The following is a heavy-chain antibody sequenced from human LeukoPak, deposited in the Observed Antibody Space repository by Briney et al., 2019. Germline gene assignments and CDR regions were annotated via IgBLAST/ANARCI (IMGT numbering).Heavy chain of an antibody. CDR1: GGSISSSSYY. D-gene: IGHD3-9*01. CDR3: ARANFDTLTGWGHFDS. V-gene: IGHV4-39*07. Sequence: SETLSLTCTVSGGSISSSSYYWGWVRQPPGKGLEWIGSIYYSGNTYYNPSLKSRVILSVDKSKNQFSLRMNSVTAADTAMYYCARANFDTLTGWGHFDSWGQGTLVTVSS. CDR2: IYYSGNT. J-gene: IGHJ4*02.